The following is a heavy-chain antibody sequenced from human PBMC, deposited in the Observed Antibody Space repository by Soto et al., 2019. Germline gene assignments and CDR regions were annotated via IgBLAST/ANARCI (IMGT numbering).Heavy chain of an antibody. J-gene: IGHJ5*02. Sequence: EVQLLESGGGLVQPGGSLRLSCAASGFTFSSYAMSWVRQAPGKGLEWVSAISGSGGSTYYADSVKGRFTSSRDNSKNPLYRHRHSLRAEDTAVSYCAKDLGIVVVRATLPAGWFEPWRQGTLVTVSS. V-gene: IGHV3-23*01. CDR2: ISGSGGST. CDR1: GFTFSSYA. CDR3: AKDLGIVVVRATLPAGWFEP. D-gene: IGHD2-2*01.